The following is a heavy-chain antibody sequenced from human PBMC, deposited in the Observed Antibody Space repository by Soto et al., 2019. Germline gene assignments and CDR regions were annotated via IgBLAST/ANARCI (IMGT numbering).Heavy chain of an antibody. CDR2: LNGDGATT. CDR1: GFSFSSYW. V-gene: IGHV3-74*01. D-gene: IGHD2-8*01. Sequence: EVQLVESGGGLVQPGGSLRLSCAASGFSFSSYWMNWVRKAPGKGLVWVSRLNGDGATTVYADSVKGRFTISRDNAKNTLYLQMNSLRAEDTAVYYCARDVGYCINGVSSAWGQGTLVTVSS. CDR3: ARDVGYCINGVSSA. J-gene: IGHJ4*02.